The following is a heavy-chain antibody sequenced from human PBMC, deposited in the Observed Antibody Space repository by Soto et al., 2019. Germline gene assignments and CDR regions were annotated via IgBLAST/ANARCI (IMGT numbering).Heavy chain of an antibody. CDR2: ISSSSSYI. CDR3: ARDPSPFITGAH. Sequence: EVQLVESGGGLVKPGGSLRLSCAASGFTFSSYSMNWVRQAPGKGLEWVSSISSSSSYIYYADSVKGRFTISRDNAKNSLYLQMNSLRAEDTAVYYCARDPSPFITGAHWGQGTLVTVSS. CDR1: GFTFSSYS. V-gene: IGHV3-21*01. J-gene: IGHJ4*02. D-gene: IGHD1-20*01.